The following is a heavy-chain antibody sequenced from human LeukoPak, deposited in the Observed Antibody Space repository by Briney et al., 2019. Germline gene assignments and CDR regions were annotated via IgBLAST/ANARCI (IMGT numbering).Heavy chain of an antibody. D-gene: IGHD3-22*01. Sequence: SETLSLTCTVSGASITSYYWNWIRQPPGKGLEWIGYIHYSGSTNYNPSLKSRVTISVDTSKKQHSLILTSVTAADAAVYYCVRDTRSYDTSGYYHFDYWGQGTLVTVSS. CDR3: VRDTRSYDTSGYYHFDY. V-gene: IGHV4-59*01. CDR1: GASITSYY. J-gene: IGHJ4*02. CDR2: IHYSGST.